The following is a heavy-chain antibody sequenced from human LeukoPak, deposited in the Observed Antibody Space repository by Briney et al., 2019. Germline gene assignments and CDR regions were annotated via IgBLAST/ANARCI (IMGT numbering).Heavy chain of an antibody. CDR2: IYYSGST. CDR1: GGSISSYY. V-gene: IGHV4-59*01. D-gene: IGHD3-22*01. J-gene: IGHJ4*02. Sequence: SETLSLTCTVSGGSISSYYWSWIRQPPGKGLEWIGYIYYSGSTNYNPSLKSRVTISVDTSKNQFSLKLSSVTAADTAVYYCARATWLPVGLYYYDSSGYYYYFDYWGQGTLVSVSS. CDR3: ARATWLPVGLYYYDSSGYYYYFDY.